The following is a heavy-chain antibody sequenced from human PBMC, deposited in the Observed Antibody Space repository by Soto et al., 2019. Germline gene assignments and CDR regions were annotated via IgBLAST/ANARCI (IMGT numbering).Heavy chain of an antibody. CDR1: GYMFYNFG. CDR2: VSPYNDNT. Sequence: QVQLEQSGSEVKKRGASVKVTCKASGYMFYNFGISWVREAPGQGLEWMGWVSPYNDNTNYAQKFQGRVTMTTDTSTTTASMELRSLRSDDTAVYYCARLRTSGYYSHFYYGMDVWGQGTTVTVSS. V-gene: IGHV1-18*01. J-gene: IGHJ6*02. D-gene: IGHD3-22*01. CDR3: ARLRTSGYYSHFYYGMDV.